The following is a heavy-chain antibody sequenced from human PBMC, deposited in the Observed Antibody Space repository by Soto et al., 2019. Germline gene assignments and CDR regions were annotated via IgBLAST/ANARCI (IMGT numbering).Heavy chain of an antibody. CDR2: INAGNGYT. D-gene: IGHD1-26*01. Sequence: QVQLVQSGAEVKKPGASVVVSCKASGYTFTSYGMHWVRQAPGQRLEWMGWINAGNGYTKYSQKFQGRVTIARDTSARTVYMELGSLTSEDTAVYYCAREGAQWELLNWGQGTLVTVSS. CDR3: AREGAQWELLN. J-gene: IGHJ4*02. CDR1: GYTFTSYG. V-gene: IGHV1-3*01.